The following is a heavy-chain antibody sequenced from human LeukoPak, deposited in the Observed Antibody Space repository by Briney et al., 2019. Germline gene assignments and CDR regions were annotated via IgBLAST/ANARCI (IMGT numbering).Heavy chain of an antibody. Sequence: PGGSLRLSCAASGFTFSSYGMHWVRQAPGKGLEWVAVISYDGSNKYYADSVKGRFTISRDNSKNTLYLQMNSLRAEDTAVYYCARDFWRRTNWFDPWGQGTLVTVSS. CDR2: ISYDGSNK. D-gene: IGHD3-3*01. CDR3: ARDFWRRTNWFDP. V-gene: IGHV3-30*03. CDR1: GFTFSSYG. J-gene: IGHJ5*02.